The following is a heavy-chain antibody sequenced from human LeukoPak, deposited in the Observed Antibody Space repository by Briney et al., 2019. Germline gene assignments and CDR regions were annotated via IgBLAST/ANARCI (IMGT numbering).Heavy chain of an antibody. Sequence: SETLSLTCAVSSFSISSGYDWGWIRQPPGKGLEWIGSIYPSGSTYYNPSLKSRVTISVDTSKNQFSLKLSSVTAADTAVYYCARDYGDYGGWYYYYGMDVWGKRTTVTVSS. J-gene: IGHJ6*04. CDR2: IYPSGST. CDR3: ARDYGDYGGWYYYYGMDV. CDR1: SFSISSGYD. V-gene: IGHV4-38-2*01. D-gene: IGHD4-17*01.